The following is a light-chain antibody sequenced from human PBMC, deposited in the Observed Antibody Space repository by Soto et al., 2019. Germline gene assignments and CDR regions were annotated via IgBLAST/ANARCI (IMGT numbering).Light chain of an antibody. V-gene: IGKV1-27*01. CDR1: QAISNY. J-gene: IGKJ1*01. CDR2: ATS. Sequence: DIQMTQSPSSLSASVGDRVTITCRASQAISNYLAWYQQKPGRVPELLIYATSTLQSGVPSRFSGSGSGTEFTLTLSSLQPEDVATYYCQKYNTARWTLGQGTKVEIK. CDR3: QKYNTARWT.